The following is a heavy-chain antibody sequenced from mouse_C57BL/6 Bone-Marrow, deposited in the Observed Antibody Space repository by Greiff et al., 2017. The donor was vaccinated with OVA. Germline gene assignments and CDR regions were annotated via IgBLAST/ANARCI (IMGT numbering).Heavy chain of an antibody. CDR2: IRNKANNPGT. CDR3: TPYSNYEMDY. V-gene: IGHV6-6*01. D-gene: IGHD2-5*01. Sequence: EVKLEESGGGLVQPGGSMKLSCAASGFTFSDAWMDWVRQSPEKGLEWVAEIRNKANNPGTYYAESVKGRFTISRDESKSSGYLQMKSVRAEDTGTYYYTPYSNYEMDYWGQGTSVTVSS. CDR1: GFTFSDAW. J-gene: IGHJ4*01.